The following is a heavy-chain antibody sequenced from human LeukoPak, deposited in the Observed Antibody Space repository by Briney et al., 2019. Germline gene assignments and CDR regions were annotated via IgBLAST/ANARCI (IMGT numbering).Heavy chain of an antibody. CDR3: AKGKIYYDILTGHDY. V-gene: IGHV3-23*01. J-gene: IGHJ4*02. D-gene: IGHD3-9*01. CDR2: ISGSGGST. Sequence: GGSLRLSCAASGFTFSSYAMSWVRQAPGKGLEWVSAISGSGGSTYYADSVKGRFTISRDNSKNTLYLQMNSLRAEDTAVYYCAKGKIYYDILTGHDYWGQGTLVTVSS. CDR1: GFTFSSYA.